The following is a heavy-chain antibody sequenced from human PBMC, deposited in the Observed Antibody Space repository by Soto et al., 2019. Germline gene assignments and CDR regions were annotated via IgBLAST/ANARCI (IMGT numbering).Heavy chain of an antibody. Sequence: SQTLSLTCTVSGGSISSGGYYWSWIRQHPGKGLEWIGYIYYSGSTYYNPSLKSRVTISVDTSKNQFSLKLSSVTAADTAVYYCARGGMITSGAEYGMDVWGQGTTVTVSS. D-gene: IGHD3-16*01. CDR3: ARGGMITSGAEYGMDV. CDR1: GGSISSGGYY. CDR2: IYYSGST. J-gene: IGHJ6*02. V-gene: IGHV4-31*02.